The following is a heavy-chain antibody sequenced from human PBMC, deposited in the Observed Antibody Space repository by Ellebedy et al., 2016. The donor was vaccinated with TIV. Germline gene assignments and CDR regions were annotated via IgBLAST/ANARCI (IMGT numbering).Heavy chain of an antibody. CDR3: ARDSDYGGVTNHWYFNL. Sequence: ASVKVSXKGSGYSFSSYTIHWVRQAPGQGLEWMGWVSPYNGNTNYAQKFQARVTMTTDTSTSTAYMELRSLRSDDTALYFCARDSDYGGVTNHWYFNLWGRGTLVTVSS. CDR1: GYSFSSYT. V-gene: IGHV1-18*01. D-gene: IGHD4-23*01. J-gene: IGHJ2*01. CDR2: VSPYNGNT.